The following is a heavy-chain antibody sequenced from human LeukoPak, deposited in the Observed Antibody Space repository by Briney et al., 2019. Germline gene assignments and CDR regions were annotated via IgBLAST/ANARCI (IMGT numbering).Heavy chain of an antibody. D-gene: IGHD6-19*01. V-gene: IGHV3-23*01. Sequence: GGSLRLSCVASGFTFRSYAMNWVRQAPGKGLEWVSSISGSGTYIYYADSVKGRFTISRDNSNNTLYLQMKTLSAEDTAVYYCAKDQRAVAGTCFDNWGQGTLVTVSS. J-gene: IGHJ4*02. CDR3: AKDQRAVAGTCFDN. CDR2: ISGSGTYI. CDR1: GFTFRSYA.